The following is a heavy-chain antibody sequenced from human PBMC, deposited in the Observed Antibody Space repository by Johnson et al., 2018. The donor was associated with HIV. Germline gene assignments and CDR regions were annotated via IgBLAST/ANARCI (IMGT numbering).Heavy chain of an antibody. J-gene: IGHJ3*02. V-gene: IGHV3-30*02. CDR2: IHYDGTKK. D-gene: IGHD1-1*01. CDR1: GFTFSSYG. Sequence: QMLLVVSGGGVAQRGGSLRLSCAASGFTFSSYGMHWVRQAPGKGLEWVATIHYDGTKKEYAESVKGRFTISRDNSKKTVYMQMNSLRDEDTAVYYCTKDLVSWNGIWREAFDIWGQGTMVTVS. CDR3: TKDLVSWNGIWREAFDI.